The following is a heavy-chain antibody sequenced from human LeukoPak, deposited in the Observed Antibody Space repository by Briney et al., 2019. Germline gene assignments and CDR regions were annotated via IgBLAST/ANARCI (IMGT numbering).Heavy chain of an antibody. CDR3: ARGGLQLWGKVRPSQALDY. CDR1: GFTFSSYS. CDR2: ISSSSSTI. J-gene: IGHJ4*02. Sequence: GGSLRLSCAASGFTFSSYSMNWVRQAPGKGLEWVSYISSSSSTIYYADSVKGRFTISRDNAKNSLYLQMNSLRAEDTAVYYCARGGLQLWGKVRPSQALDYWGQGTLVTVSS. D-gene: IGHD5-18*01. V-gene: IGHV3-48*01.